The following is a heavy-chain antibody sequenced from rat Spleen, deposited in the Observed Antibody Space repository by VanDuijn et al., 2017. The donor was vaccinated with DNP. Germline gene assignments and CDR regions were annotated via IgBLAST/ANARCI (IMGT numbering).Heavy chain of an antibody. Sequence: EVQLVESGGGLVQPGRSLKLSCAASGFTFSNSDMAWVRQAPTKGLEWVASISPSGGSTYYRDSVKGRFTISRDYAKRTLYLQMDSLRSEDTATYYCASRAPGDYFYGGYFDYWGQGVMVTVSS. D-gene: IGHD1-6*01. CDR1: GFTFSNSD. CDR3: ASRAPGDYFYGGYFDY. J-gene: IGHJ2*01. V-gene: IGHV5-25*01. CDR2: ISPSGGST.